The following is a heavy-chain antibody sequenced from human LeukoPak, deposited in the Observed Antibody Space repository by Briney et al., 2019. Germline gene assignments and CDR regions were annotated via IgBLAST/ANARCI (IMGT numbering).Heavy chain of an antibody. Sequence: SETLSLTCTVSGGSISSSSYYWGWIRQPPGKGLEWIGSIYYSGSTYYNPSLKSRVTISVDTSKNQFSLKLSSVTAADTAVYYCATQLLWFGELLYYFDYWGQGTLVTVSS. D-gene: IGHD3-10*01. J-gene: IGHJ4*02. V-gene: IGHV4-39*07. CDR1: GGSISSSSYY. CDR3: ATQLLWFGELLYYFDY. CDR2: IYYSGST.